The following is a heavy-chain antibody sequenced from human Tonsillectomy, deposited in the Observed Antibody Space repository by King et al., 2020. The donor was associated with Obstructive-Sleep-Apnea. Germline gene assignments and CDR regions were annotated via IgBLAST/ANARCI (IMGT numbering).Heavy chain of an antibody. CDR2: IRYDETVK. D-gene: IGHD2-2*01. CDR3: ARDRQGYQVSEY. J-gene: IGHJ4*02. CDR1: GFTFRTYS. Sequence: LQLVQSGGGVVQPGGSLTLACAASGFTFRTYSMHWVRQAPGTGIEWGAFIRYDETVKYYADPVKGRFTISRDNSQNTPYLQMNNLRVEDTALYYCARDRQGYQVSEYWGQGTLVTVSS. V-gene: IGHV3-30*02.